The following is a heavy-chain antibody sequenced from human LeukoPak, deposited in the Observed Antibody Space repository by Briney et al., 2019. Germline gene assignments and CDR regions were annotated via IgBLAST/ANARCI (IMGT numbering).Heavy chain of an antibody. CDR2: ISGSGGST. D-gene: IGHD3/OR15-3a*01. CDR1: GITLSNYG. V-gene: IGHV3-23*01. Sequence: GGSLRLSCAVSGITLSNYGMSWLRQAPGKGLEWVAGISGSGGSTNYADSVKGRFTISRDNPKNTLYLQMNSLRAEDTAVYFCAKRGVVIRVILVGFHKEAYYFESWGQGALVTVSS. CDR3: AKRGVVIRVILVGFHKEAYYFES. J-gene: IGHJ4*02.